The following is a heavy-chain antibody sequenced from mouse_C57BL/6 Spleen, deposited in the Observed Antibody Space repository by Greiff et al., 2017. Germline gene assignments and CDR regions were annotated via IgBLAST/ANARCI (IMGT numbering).Heavy chain of an antibody. V-gene: IGHV1-80*01. CDR3: ARSGPEGYYFDY. CDR1: GYAFSSYW. Sequence: QVQLQQSGAELVKPGASVKISCKASGYAFSSYWMNWVKQRPGKGLEWIGQIYPGDGVTNYNGKFKGKATLTADKSSSTAYMQLSSLTSEDSAVYFCARSGPEGYYFDYWGQGTTLTVSS. J-gene: IGHJ2*01. CDR2: IYPGDGVT. D-gene: IGHD1-3*01.